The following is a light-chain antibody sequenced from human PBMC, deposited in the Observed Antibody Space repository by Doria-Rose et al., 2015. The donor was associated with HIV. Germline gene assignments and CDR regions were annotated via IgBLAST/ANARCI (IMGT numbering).Light chain of an antibody. V-gene: IGKV3-20*01. CDR1: RSFSSSY. CDR3: HQYGTSWT. J-gene: IGKJ1*01. CDR2: DGS. Sequence: EIVMTQSPGTLSLSPGERATLSCRASRSFSSSYLAWYQQKPGQAPSLLIYDGSTRTTGIPDRCSASGPGTDFTLTINRLEPEDFALYYCHQYGTSWTFGQGTKVEI.